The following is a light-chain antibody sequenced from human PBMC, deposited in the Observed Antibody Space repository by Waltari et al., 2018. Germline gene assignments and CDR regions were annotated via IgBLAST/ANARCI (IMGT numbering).Light chain of an antibody. CDR1: QSISTW. CDR2: KAS. V-gene: IGKV1-5*03. Sequence: DIQMTQSPSTLSASVGDRVTITCRASQSISTWLAWYQQKPGQAPKLLIYKASSLESGVPSRFSGSGSGTEFTLTISSLQPDDFATYYCQQYNTYSLTFGGGTKVEI. J-gene: IGKJ4*01. CDR3: QQYNTYSLT.